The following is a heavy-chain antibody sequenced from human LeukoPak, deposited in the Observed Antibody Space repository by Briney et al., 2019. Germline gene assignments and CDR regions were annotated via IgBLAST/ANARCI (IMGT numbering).Heavy chain of an antibody. Sequence: GASVKVSFKASGYTFTGYYMHWVRQAPGQGVEWMGRINPNSGGTNYAQKFQGRVTMTRDTSISTAYMELSRLRSDDTAVYYCARDQGYCSSTSCYRYYYYMDVWGKGTAVTVSS. J-gene: IGHJ6*03. CDR3: ARDQGYCSSTSCYRYYYYMDV. D-gene: IGHD2-2*01. V-gene: IGHV1-2*06. CDR1: GYTFTGYY. CDR2: INPNSGGT.